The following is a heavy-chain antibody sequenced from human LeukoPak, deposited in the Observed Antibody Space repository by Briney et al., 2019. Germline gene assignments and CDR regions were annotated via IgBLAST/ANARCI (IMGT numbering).Heavy chain of an antibody. V-gene: IGHV3-23*01. J-gene: IGHJ6*02. CDR2: IDDSGVIR. Sequence: GGSLRLSCAASGFTFKTHAMSWVRQAPGKGLEWVSRIDDSGVIRSYADSVKGRFSISRDNSKMTLTLQMNSLRAEDTAVYYCAKRLKRNYYYHYAMDVWGQGTTVTVSS. CDR3: AKRLKRNYYYHYAMDV. D-gene: IGHD3-22*01. CDR1: GFTFKTHA.